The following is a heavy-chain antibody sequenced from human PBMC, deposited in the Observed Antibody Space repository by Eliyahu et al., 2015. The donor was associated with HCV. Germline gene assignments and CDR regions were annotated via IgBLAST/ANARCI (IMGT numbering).Heavy chain of an antibody. D-gene: IGHD3-10*01. V-gene: IGHV3-9*01. CDR1: GFTFXDYX. J-gene: IGHJ3*02. Sequence: EVQLVESGGGLVQPGRSLXLSCAASGFTFXDYXMXWVRQXPGKGLEWXSGISWNSGSIGYADSVKGRFTISRDNAKNSLYLQMNSLRTEDTALYYCAKAYGSGGIWWNNDGFDIWGQGTMVTVSS. CDR3: AKAYGSGGIWWNNDGFDI. CDR2: ISWNSGSI.